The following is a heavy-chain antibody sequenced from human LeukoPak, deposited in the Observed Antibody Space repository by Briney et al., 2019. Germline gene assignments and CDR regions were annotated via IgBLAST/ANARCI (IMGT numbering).Heavy chain of an antibody. V-gene: IGHV4-30-4*08. D-gene: IGHD3-3*01. J-gene: IGHJ1*01. CDR2: IYYSGST. CDR3: ARVAGYDFWSGYYEH. CDR1: GGSISSGDYY. Sequence: SQTLSLTCTVSGGSISSGDYYWSWIRQPPGKGLEWIGYIYYSGSTNYNPSLKSRVTISVDTSKNQFSLKLSSVTAADTAVYYCARVAGYDFWSGYYEHWGQGTLVTVSS.